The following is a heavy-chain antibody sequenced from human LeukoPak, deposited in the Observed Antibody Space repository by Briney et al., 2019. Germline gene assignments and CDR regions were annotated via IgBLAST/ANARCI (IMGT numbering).Heavy chain of an antibody. CDR2: IYDSGNT. CDR3: AKGEGYY. Sequence: SETLSLTCTVSGASISSYCWSWIRQPPGKGLEWIGYIYDSGNTNYNPSLKSRVTISVDTSKNQFSLKVRSVTAADTAVYYCAKGEGYYWGQGPLVTVSS. V-gene: IGHV4-59*01. J-gene: IGHJ4*02. CDR1: GASISSYC.